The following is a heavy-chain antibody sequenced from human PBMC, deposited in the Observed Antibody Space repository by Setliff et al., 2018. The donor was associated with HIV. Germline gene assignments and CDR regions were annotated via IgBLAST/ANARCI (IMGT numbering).Heavy chain of an antibody. J-gene: IGHJ4*02. V-gene: IGHV3-49*04. Sequence: GGSLRLSCAASGFTFSSFSMNWVRQAPGKGLEWVGFIRSKAYGGTTEYAASVKDRFTVSRDDSKSIAYLQMNSLKIEDTAVYYCTTERWSHFYDSSGYYYYYWGQGTLVTVSS. CDR2: IRSKAYGGTT. D-gene: IGHD3-22*01. CDR1: GFTFSSFS. CDR3: TTERWSHFYDSSGYYYYY.